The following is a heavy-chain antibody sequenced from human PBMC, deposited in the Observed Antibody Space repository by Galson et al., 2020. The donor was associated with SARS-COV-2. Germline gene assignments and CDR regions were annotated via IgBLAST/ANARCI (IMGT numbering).Heavy chain of an antibody. V-gene: IGHV4-4*08. CDR1: GDSITSDY. D-gene: IGHD1-7*01. CDR2: MYATGST. J-gene: IGHJ5*02. CDR3: ARVQTGTTRFYFRWFDP. Sequence: SETLSLTCTVSGDSITSDYWSWIRQPPGKGLEWIGHMYATGSTYYNPSLKSRVTMSVDTSKNLFSLGLSSVTAADTAVYYCARVQTGTTRFYFRWFDPGGQGILVTVSS.